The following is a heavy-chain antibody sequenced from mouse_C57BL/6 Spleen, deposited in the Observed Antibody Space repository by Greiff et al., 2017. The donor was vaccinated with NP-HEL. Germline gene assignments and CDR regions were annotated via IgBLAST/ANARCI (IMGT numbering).Heavy chain of an antibody. J-gene: IGHJ4*01. Sequence: EVKVVESGGGLVQPGGSLSLSCAASGFTFTDYYMSWVRQPPGKALEWLGFIRNKANGYTTEYSASVKGRFTISRDNSQSILYLQMNALRAEDSATYDCASSRGVYAMDYWGQGTSVTVSS. CDR2: IRNKANGYTT. CDR3: ASSRGVYAMDY. CDR1: GFTFTDYY. V-gene: IGHV7-3*01.